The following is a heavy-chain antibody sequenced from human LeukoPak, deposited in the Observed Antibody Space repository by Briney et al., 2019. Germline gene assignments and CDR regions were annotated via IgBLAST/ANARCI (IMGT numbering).Heavy chain of an antibody. V-gene: IGHV1-2*02. J-gene: IGHJ5*02. CDR2: INPNSGGT. Sequence: ASVKVSCKASGYTFTGYHMHWVRQAPGQGLEWMGWINPNSGGTNYAQKFQGRVTMTRDTSISTAYMELSRLRSDDTAVYYCARGSGYSSSWYSAAFNWFDPWGQGTLVTVSS. CDR1: GYTFTGYH. CDR3: ARGSGYSSSWYSAAFNWFDP. D-gene: IGHD6-13*01.